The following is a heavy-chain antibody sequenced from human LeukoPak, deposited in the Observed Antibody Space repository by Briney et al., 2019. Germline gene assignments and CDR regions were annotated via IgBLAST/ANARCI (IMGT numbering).Heavy chain of an antibody. CDR3: AKLVGSGSYSHFDY. J-gene: IGHJ4*02. Sequence: GGSLRFSCAASGFTFSSYAMSWVRQAPGKGLEWVSAISGSGGSTYYAHSVKGRFTISRENSKNTLYLQMNSLRAEDTAVYYCAKLVGSGSYSHFDYWGQGTLVTVSS. CDR2: ISGSGGST. D-gene: IGHD3-10*01. V-gene: IGHV3-23*01. CDR1: GFTFSSYA.